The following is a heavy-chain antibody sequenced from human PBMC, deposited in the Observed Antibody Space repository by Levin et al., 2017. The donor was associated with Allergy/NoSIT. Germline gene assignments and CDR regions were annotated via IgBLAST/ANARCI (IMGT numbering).Heavy chain of an antibody. CDR1: GGSISSGSYY. CDR2: IYSSGSA. CDR3: ARAEVGSEH. V-gene: IGHV4-61*02. D-gene: IGHD3-10*01. Sequence: SQTLSLTCTVSGGSISSGSYYWRWIRQPAAKGLEWIGRIYSSGSANYNPSLKSRVTLSVDTSKNQFSLKLSSVTAADTAVYYCARAEVGSEHWGQGTLVTVSS. J-gene: IGHJ4*02.